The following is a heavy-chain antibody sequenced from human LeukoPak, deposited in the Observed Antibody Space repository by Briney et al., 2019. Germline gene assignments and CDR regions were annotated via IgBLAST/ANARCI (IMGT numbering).Heavy chain of an antibody. D-gene: IGHD2-8*02. V-gene: IGHV3-30*04. CDR1: GFTFSSYA. CDR3: ASTGGGYAFDI. Sequence: GGSLRLSCAASGFTFSSYAMHWVRQAPGKGLEWVAVISYDGSNKYYADSVKGRFTISRDNSKNTLYLQMNSLRAEDTAVYYCASTGGGYAFDIWGQGTMVTVSS. CDR2: ISYDGSNK. J-gene: IGHJ3*02.